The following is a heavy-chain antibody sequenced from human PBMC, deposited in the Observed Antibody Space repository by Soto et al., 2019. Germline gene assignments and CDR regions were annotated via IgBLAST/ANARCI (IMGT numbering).Heavy chain of an antibody. V-gene: IGHV4-30-4*01. CDR2: IYYSGST. CDR3: AAYRVGHAFDI. CDR1: GGSISSGDYY. D-gene: IGHD2-21*01. Sequence: QVQLQESGPGLVKPSQTLSLTGTVSGGSISSGDYYCSWIRQPTGKGLEWIGYIYYSGSTYYNPSRKSRVTISVHTSKNQVYLKLSSVTAADTAVYYCAAYRVGHAFDIWGQGTMVTVSS. J-gene: IGHJ3*02.